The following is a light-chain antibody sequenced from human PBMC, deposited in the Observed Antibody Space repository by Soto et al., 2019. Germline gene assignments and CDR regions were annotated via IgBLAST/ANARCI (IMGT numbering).Light chain of an antibody. J-gene: IGKJ5*01. CDR3: QQRSNRPPFT. CDR2: DAS. CDR1: QSISSW. Sequence: DIQMTQSPSTLSASVGDRVTITCRASQSISSWLAWYQQKPGKAPKLLIYDASSLESGVPSRFSGSGSGTDFTLTISSLEPEDFAVYYCQQRSNRPPFTFGQGTRLEIK. V-gene: IGKV1-5*01.